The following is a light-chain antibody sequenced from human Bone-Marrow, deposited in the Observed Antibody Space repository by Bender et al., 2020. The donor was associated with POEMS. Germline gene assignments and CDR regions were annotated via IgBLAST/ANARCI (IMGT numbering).Light chain of an antibody. Sequence: QAVVTQDPSLTVSPGGTGTVTCGSSTGAVTSGHYPFWFQQKPGQAPRTLIFDTNNTHSWTPARFSGSLFGGKAALTLSGAQPEDEAEYYCLLSYTDARVFGGGTKLTVL. CDR3: LLSYTDARV. V-gene: IGLV7-46*01. CDR1: TGAVTSGHY. J-gene: IGLJ3*02. CDR2: DTN.